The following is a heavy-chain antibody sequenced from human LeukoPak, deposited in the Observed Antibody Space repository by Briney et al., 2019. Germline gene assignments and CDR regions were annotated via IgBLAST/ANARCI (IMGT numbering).Heavy chain of an antibody. V-gene: IGHV3-7*03. CDR2: IKQDGSEL. D-gene: IGHD2-15*01. Sequence: TGGSLRLSCAASGFTFSHYWMSWVRQAPGKGLEWVANIKQDGSELHYVDSVKGRSTISRDNANNSLYLQMNSLRAEDTAVYYCVRAVVVAASYRFDPWGQGTLVTVSS. CDR3: VRAVVVAASYRFDP. J-gene: IGHJ5*02. CDR1: GFTFSHYW.